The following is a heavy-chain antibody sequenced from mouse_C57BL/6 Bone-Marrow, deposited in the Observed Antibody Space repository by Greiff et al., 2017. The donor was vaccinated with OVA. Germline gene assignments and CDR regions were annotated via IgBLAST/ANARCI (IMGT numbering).Heavy chain of an antibody. V-gene: IGHV1-5*01. J-gene: IGHJ2*01. CDR2: IYPGNSDT. Sequence: VQLQQSGTVLARPGASVKMSCKTSGYTFTSYWMHWVKQRPGQGLEWIGAIYPGNSDTSYNQKFKGKAKLTAVTSASTAYMELSSLTNEDSAVYYCTRWGQLRLRYYFDYWGQGTTLTGSS. CDR3: TRWGQLRLRYYFDY. CDR1: GYTFTSYW. D-gene: IGHD3-2*02.